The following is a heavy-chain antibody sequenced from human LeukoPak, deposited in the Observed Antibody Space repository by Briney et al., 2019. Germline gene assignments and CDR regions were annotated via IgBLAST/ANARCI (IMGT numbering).Heavy chain of an antibody. D-gene: IGHD6-19*01. CDR3: ASLYRSGWYYFDY. V-gene: IGHV4-59*08. Sequence: SETLSLTCTVSGGSISSYYWSWIRQPPVKGLEWIGYIYYSGSTNYNPSLKSRVTISVDTSKNQFSLKLSSVTAADTAVYYCASLYRSGWYYFDYWGQGTLVTVSS. CDR2: IYYSGST. CDR1: GGSISSYY. J-gene: IGHJ4*02.